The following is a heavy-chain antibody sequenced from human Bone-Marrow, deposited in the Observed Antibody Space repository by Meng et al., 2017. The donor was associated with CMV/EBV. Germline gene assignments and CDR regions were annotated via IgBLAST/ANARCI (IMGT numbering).Heavy chain of an antibody. CDR3: ARASLKGGYGMGYYYYDMDV. Sequence: GESLKISCAASGFTFSKYNMNWVRQAPGKGLEWVALISYDGSYKYYGDSVKGRFTISRDNSKDTLYLHMNSLRAEDTAVYYCARASLKGGYGMGYYYYDMDVWGQGTTVTVSS. J-gene: IGHJ6*02. CDR1: GFTFSKYN. CDR2: ISYDGSYK. D-gene: IGHD5-12*01. V-gene: IGHV3-30-3*01.